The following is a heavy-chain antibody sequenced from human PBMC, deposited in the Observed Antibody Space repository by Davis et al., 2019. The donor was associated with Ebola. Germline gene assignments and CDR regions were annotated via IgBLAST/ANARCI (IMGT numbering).Heavy chain of an antibody. CDR1: GFTFDDFA. Sequence: GGSLRLSCAASGFTFDDFALHWVRQAPGKGLEGVAVMSSDGTKKYYADSVKGRFTISRDNSKNTLFLQMNSLRPEDTALYYCAREEVGGDYLDYWGQGTLVTVSS. V-gene: IGHV3-30-3*01. J-gene: IGHJ4*02. CDR2: MSSDGTKK. D-gene: IGHD1-26*01. CDR3: AREEVGGDYLDY.